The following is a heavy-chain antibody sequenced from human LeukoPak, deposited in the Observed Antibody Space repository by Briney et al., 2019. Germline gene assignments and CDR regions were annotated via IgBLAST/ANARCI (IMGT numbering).Heavy chain of an antibody. CDR2: INPNSGGI. Sequence: ASVKVSCKASGYTFTGYYMHWVRQAPGQGLEWMGWINPNSGGINYAQKFQGRVTMTRDTSISTAYMELSRLRSDDTAVYYCARVNTPYSGYGSLDYWGQGTLVTVSS. J-gene: IGHJ4*02. CDR3: ARVNTPYSGYGSLDY. D-gene: IGHD5-12*01. CDR1: GYTFTGYY. V-gene: IGHV1-2*02.